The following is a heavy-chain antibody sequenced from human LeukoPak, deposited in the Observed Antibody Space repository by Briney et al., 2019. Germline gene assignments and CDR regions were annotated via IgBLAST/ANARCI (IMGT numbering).Heavy chain of an antibody. CDR2: LYYSGST. Sequence: PSETLSLTCTVSGGSISGSSYYWGWIRQPPGKGLEWIGSLYYSGSTYYNPSLKSRVTISGDTSKSQLSLKLTSVTAADTAMYYCARQYYDSTGYYYFDHWGQGTLVTVSS. D-gene: IGHD3-22*01. CDR1: GGSISGSSYY. V-gene: IGHV4-39*01. CDR3: ARQYYDSTGYYYFDH. J-gene: IGHJ4*02.